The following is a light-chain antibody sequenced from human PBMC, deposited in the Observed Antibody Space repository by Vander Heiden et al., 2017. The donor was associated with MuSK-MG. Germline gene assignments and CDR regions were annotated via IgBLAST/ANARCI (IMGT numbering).Light chain of an antibody. J-gene: IGKJ2*01. Sequence: DIQMTQSPSSLSASVGDRLIITCQASQDINNYVNWYQQKPGKAPKLLIFDASNWHTGVPARFSGSGSGTDFTLTINSLQPEDFATYHCQQDDKVPHTFGQGTKLEIK. CDR2: DAS. CDR3: QQDDKVPHT. CDR1: QDINNY. V-gene: IGKV1-33*01.